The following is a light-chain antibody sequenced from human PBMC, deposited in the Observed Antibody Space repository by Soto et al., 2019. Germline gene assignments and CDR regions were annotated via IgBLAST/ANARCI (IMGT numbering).Light chain of an antibody. V-gene: IGLV2-14*01. CDR3: SSYTSRSAVV. CDR2: EVS. Sequence: QSVLTQPASVSGSPGQSITISCTGTSSDVGGYNYVSWYQQHPGKAPKLMIYEVSNRPSGVSNRFSGSKSGNTASLTISGLQAEDEADYYCSSYTSRSAVVFGVGTKLTVL. J-gene: IGLJ2*01. CDR1: SSDVGGYNY.